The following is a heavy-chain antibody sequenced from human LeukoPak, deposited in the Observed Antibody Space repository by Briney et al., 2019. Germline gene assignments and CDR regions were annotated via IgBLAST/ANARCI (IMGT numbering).Heavy chain of an antibody. CDR2: IYYSGST. J-gene: IGHJ3*02. D-gene: IGHD6-19*01. V-gene: IGHV4-59*01. CDR3: ARDSPYSSGWYGAFDI. CDR1: GGSISSYY. Sequence: SETLSLTCTVSGGSISSYYWSWIRQPPGKGLEWIGHIYYSGSTNYNPSLKSRVTISVDTSKNQFSLKLSSVTAADTAVYYCARDSPYSSGWYGAFDIWGQGTMVTVSS.